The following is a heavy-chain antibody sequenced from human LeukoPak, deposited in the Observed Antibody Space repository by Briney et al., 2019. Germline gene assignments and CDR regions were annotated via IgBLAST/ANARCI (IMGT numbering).Heavy chain of an antibody. V-gene: IGHV1-69*13. J-gene: IGHJ5*02. CDR2: IIPIFGTA. D-gene: IGHD3-22*01. Sequence: SVKVSCKASGYTFTSYDINWVRQATGQGLEWMGGIIPIFGTANYAQKFQGRVTITADESTSTAYMELSSLRSEDTAVYYCAGDIYYDSSGYTWGQGTLVTVSS. CDR3: AGDIYYDSSGYT. CDR1: GYTFTSYD.